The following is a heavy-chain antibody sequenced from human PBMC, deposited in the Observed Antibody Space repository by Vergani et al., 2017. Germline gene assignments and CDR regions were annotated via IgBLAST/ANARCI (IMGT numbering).Heavy chain of an antibody. D-gene: IGHD5-18*01. CDR1: GFTFSSYG. CDR3: ARDRRKQLPANWFDP. J-gene: IGHJ5*02. V-gene: IGHV3-33*01. Sequence: QVQLVESGGGVVQPGRSLRLSCAASGFTFSSYGMHWVRQAPGKGLEWVAVIWYDGSNKYYADSVKGRFTISRDNSKNTLYLQMNSLGAEDTAVYYCARDRRKQLPANWFDPWGQGTLVTVSS. CDR2: IWYDGSNK.